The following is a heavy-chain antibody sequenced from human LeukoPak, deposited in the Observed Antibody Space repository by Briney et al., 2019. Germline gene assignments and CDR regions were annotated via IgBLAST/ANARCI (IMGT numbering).Heavy chain of an antibody. J-gene: IGHJ4*02. V-gene: IGHV3-21*01. CDR1: GFTFRSYW. CDR3: ARDHLYSSSPEY. Sequence: GGSLRLSCAASGFTFRSYWMHWVRQAPGKGLEWVSSISSSSSYIYYADSVKGRFTISRDNAKNSLYLQMNSLRAEDTAVYYCARDHLYSSSPEYWGQGTLVTVSS. CDR2: ISSSSSYI. D-gene: IGHD6-6*01.